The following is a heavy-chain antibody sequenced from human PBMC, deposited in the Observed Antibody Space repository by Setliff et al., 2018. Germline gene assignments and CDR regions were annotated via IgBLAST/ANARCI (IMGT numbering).Heavy chain of an antibody. CDR3: ARYNSAAGSFDP. V-gene: IGHV4-61*02. CDR1: GDSISSGNFY. D-gene: IGHD1-20*01. CDR2: IYSSGSP. Sequence: SETLSLTCTVSGDSISSGNFYWTWIRQPAGQGLEWIGRIYSSGSPSYNPSLESRVTISRDTSKNQFSLMLTSVTAADTAMYYCARYNSAAGSFDPWGQGTLVTVSS. J-gene: IGHJ5*02.